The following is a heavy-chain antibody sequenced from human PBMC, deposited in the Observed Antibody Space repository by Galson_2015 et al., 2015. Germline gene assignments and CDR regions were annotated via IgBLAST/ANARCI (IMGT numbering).Heavy chain of an antibody. V-gene: IGHV3-15*01. Sequence: SLRLSCAASGFTFSNAWMSWVRQAPGKGLEWVGRIKSKTDGGTTDYAAPVKGRFTISRDDSKNTLYLQMNSLKTEDTAVYYCTTSPYSSSWYPYYFDYWGQGTLVTVSS. D-gene: IGHD6-13*01. CDR2: IKSKTDGGTT. J-gene: IGHJ4*02. CDR3: TTSPYSSSWYPYYFDY. CDR1: GFTFSNAW.